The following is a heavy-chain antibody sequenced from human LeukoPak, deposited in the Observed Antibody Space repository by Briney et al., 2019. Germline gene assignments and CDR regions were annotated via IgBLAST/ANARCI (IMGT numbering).Heavy chain of an antibody. CDR1: GGSISSYY. CDR2: IYYSGST. J-gene: IGHJ4*02. D-gene: IGHD6-6*01. Sequence: PSETLSLTCTVSGGSISSYYWSWIRQPPGKGLERIGYIYYSGSTNYNPSLKSRVTISVDTSKNQFSLKLSSVTAADTAVYYCARTPNIAARPFDYWGQGTLVTVSS. CDR3: ARTPNIAARPFDY. V-gene: IGHV4-59*01.